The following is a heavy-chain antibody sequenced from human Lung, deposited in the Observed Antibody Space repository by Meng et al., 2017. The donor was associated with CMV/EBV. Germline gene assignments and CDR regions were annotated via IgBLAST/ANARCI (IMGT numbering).Heavy chain of an antibody. J-gene: IGHJ4*02. V-gene: IGHV1-69*02. CDR2: IIPILGIA. CDR3: ASSIFGVVIISPLGY. D-gene: IGHD3-3*01. Sequence: QVQLVQSGAEVKKPGSSVKVSCKASGGTFSSYTISWVRQAPGQGLEWMGRIIPILGIANYEQKSQGRVTITADKSTSTAYMELSSLRSEDTAVYYCASSIFGVVIISPLGYWGQGTLVTVSS. CDR1: GGTFSSYT.